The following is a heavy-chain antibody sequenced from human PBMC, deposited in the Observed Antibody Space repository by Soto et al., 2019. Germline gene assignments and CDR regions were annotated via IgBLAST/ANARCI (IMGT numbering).Heavy chain of an antibody. CDR2: INSDGRNT. J-gene: IGHJ4*02. V-gene: IGHV3-74*01. CDR3: ARLLAVAGINY. Sequence: EVHLVESGGGLVQPGGSLRLSCAASGFTFSNYWMHWVRQVPGKGLVWVSRINSDGRNTSYVDSVKGRFTISRDNAKNTLYLQMDSLGVEDTAVYYCARLLAVAGINYWGQGTLVTVSS. CDR1: GFTFSNYW. D-gene: IGHD6-19*01.